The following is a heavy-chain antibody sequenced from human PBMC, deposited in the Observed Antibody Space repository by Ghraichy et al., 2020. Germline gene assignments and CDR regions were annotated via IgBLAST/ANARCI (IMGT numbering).Heavy chain of an antibody. CDR3: AREEDTAMVATDYYFDY. CDR1: GFTFSSYS. Sequence: GGSLRLSCAASGFTFSSYSMNWVRQAPGKGLEWVSSISSSSSYIYYADSVKGRFTISRDNAKNSLYLQMNSLRAEDTAVYYCAREEDTAMVATDYYFDYWGQGTLVTVSS. CDR2: ISSSSSYI. V-gene: IGHV3-21*01. J-gene: IGHJ4*02. D-gene: IGHD5-18*01.